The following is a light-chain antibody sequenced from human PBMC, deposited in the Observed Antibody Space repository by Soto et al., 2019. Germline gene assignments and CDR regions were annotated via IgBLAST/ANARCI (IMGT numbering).Light chain of an antibody. CDR3: GTWDSSLSADV. CDR2: GDS. CDR1: SSNIENDY. Sequence: QSVLTQPPSVSAAPGQTVTISCSGSSSNIENDYVSWYQQLPGTAPKLLIYGDSKRPSGIPDRFSGSKSGTSATLAITGLQTGDEADYFCGTWDSSLSADVFGGGSKVTVL. J-gene: IGLJ3*02. V-gene: IGLV1-51*02.